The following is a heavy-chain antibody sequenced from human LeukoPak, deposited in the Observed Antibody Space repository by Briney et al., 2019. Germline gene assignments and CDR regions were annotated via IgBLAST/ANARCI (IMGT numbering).Heavy chain of an antibody. Sequence: ASVKVSCKASGYTFTIYYMHWVRQAPGQGLEWMGIINPSGGSTSYAQKFQGRVTMTRDTSTSTVYMELSSLRSEDTAVYYCARDGIAAAAFDPWGQGTLVTVSS. CDR3: ARDGIAAAAFDP. D-gene: IGHD6-13*01. J-gene: IGHJ5*02. CDR2: INPSGGST. V-gene: IGHV1-46*01. CDR1: GYTFTIYY.